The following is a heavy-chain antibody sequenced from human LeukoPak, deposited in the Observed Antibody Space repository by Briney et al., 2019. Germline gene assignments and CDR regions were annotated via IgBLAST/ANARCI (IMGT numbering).Heavy chain of an antibody. J-gene: IGHJ4*02. D-gene: IGHD3-10*01. CDR2: IPTDETPT. CDR3: ARDHYFKIDY. V-gene: IGHV3-74*01. CDR1: GFVFSNFV. Sequence: GGSLRLSCAASGFVFSNFVMHWVRQAPGKGLVWVSRIPTDETPTNYADSVQGRFTISRDNAKNTLYLQMNNLRAEDTAVYYCARDHYFKIDYWGQGTLVTVSS.